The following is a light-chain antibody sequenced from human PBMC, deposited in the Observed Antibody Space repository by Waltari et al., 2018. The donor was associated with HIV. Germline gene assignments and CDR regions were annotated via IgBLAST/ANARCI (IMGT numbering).Light chain of an antibody. CDR1: SSDVGTYYL. CDR3: CSYAGSSTPVV. V-gene: IGLV2-23*02. J-gene: IGLJ2*01. Sequence: QSALTQPASVSGSPGQSITISCTGTSSDVGTYYLVSWYQQHPGKAPKLMIFEVSKRPSGVSNRFSGSKSGNTASLTISGLQAEDEADYYCCSYAGSSTPVVFGGGTKLTVL. CDR2: EVS.